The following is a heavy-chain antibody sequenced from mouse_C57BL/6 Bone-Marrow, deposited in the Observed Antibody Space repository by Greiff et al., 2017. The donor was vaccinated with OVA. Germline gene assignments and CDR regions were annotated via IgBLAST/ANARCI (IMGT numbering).Heavy chain of an antibody. CDR2: INPNNGGT. J-gene: IGHJ4*01. D-gene: IGHD2-3*01. V-gene: IGHV1-26*01. Sequence: EVQLQQSGPELVKPGASVKISCKASGYTFTDYYMNWVKQSHGKSLEWIGDINPNNGGTSYNQKFKGKATLTVDKSSSTAYMELRSLTSEDSAVYYCARRGYYHYAMDYWGQGTSVTVSS. CDR1: GYTFTDYY. CDR3: ARRGYYHYAMDY.